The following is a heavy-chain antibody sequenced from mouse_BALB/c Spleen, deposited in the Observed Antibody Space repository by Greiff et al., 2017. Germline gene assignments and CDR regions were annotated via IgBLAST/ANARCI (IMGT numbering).Heavy chain of an antibody. J-gene: IGHJ3*01. V-gene: IGHV5-6-5*01. CDR2: ISSGGST. D-gene: IGHD2-4*01. Sequence: EVQLVESGGGLVKPGGSLKLSCAASGFTFSSYAMSWVRQTPEKRLEWVASISSGGSTYYPDSVKGRFTISRDNAKNNLYLQMSSLRSEDTALYYCARIYYDYDWFAYWGQGTLVTVSA. CDR3: ARIYYDYDWFAY. CDR1: GFTFSSYA.